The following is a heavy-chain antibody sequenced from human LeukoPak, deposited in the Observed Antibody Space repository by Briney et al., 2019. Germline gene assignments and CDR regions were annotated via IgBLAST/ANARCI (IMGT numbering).Heavy chain of an antibody. J-gene: IGHJ5*02. Sequence: ASVKVSCKASGYTFTSYGISWVRQAPGQGLEWMGWISAYNGNTNYAQELQGRVTMTTDTSTSTAYMELRSLRSDDTAVYYCARVLKGIAANGGRFDPWGQGTLVTVSS. D-gene: IGHD6-13*01. CDR3: ARVLKGIAANGGRFDP. CDR1: GYTFTSYG. V-gene: IGHV1-18*01. CDR2: ISAYNGNT.